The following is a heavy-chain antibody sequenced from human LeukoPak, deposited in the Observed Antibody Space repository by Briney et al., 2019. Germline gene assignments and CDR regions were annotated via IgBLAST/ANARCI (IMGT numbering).Heavy chain of an antibody. CDR3: ARDTYYDILTGYRFFDY. J-gene: IGHJ4*02. D-gene: IGHD3-9*01. V-gene: IGHV3-21*01. CDR1: GFTFSSYS. CDR2: ISSSSSYI. Sequence: GRSLRLSCAASGFTFSSYSMNWVRQAPGKGLEWVSPISSSSSYIYYADSVKGRFTISRDNAKNSLYLQMNSLRAEDAAVYYCARDTYYDILTGYRFFDYWGQGTLVTVSS.